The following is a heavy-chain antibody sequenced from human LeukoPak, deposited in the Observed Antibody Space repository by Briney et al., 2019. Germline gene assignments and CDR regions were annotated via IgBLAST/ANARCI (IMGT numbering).Heavy chain of an antibody. Sequence: ASVKVSCKASGGTFSSYAISWVRQAPGQGLEWMGGTIPIFGTANYAQKFQGRVTITADESTSTAYMELSSLRSEDTAVYYCARDSDYGGTFDYWGQGTLVTVSS. V-gene: IGHV1-69*13. CDR2: TIPIFGTA. J-gene: IGHJ4*02. D-gene: IGHD4-23*01. CDR1: GGTFSSYA. CDR3: ARDSDYGGTFDY.